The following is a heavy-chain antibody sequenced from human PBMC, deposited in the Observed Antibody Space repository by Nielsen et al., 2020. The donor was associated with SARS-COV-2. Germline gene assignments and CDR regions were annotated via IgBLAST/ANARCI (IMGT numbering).Heavy chain of an antibody. Sequence: PGKGLEWIGYIYYSGSTNYNPSLKSRVTISVDTSKNQFSLKLSSVTAADTAVYYCARHPRYCSSTSYYSGHYYYGMDVWGQGTTVTVSS. CDR2: IYYSGST. D-gene: IGHD2-2*02. V-gene: IGHV4-61*07. CDR3: ARHPRYCSSTSYYSGHYYYGMDV. J-gene: IGHJ6*02.